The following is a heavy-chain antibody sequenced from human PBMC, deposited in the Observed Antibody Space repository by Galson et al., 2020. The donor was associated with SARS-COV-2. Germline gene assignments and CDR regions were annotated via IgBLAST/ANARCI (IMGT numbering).Heavy chain of an antibody. CDR1: GYPFTSYG. CDR3: ARDFGHGGNYYGMDV. Sequence: DSVKVPCQASGYPFTSYGISWVRQAPGHGLEWMGWLSASNGNTNHAQKLQGRVTMTTDTSTSTAYMELRSLRSDDTAVYYCARDFGHGGNYYGMDVWGQGTTVTVSS. D-gene: IGHD2-15*01. J-gene: IGHJ6*02. V-gene: IGHV1-18*01. CDR2: LSASNGNT.